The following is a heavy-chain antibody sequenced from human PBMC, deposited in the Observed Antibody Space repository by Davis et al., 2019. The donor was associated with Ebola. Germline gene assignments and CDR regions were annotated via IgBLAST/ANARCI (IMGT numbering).Heavy chain of an antibody. CDR3: ARSLYYYDSSGYYRY. J-gene: IGHJ4*02. Sequence: SETLSLTCTVSGGSISSYYWSWIRQPPGKGLEWIGYIYYSGSTNYNPSLKSRVTISVDTSKNQFSLKLSSVTAADTTVYYCARSLYYYDSSGYYRYWDQGTLVTVSS. CDR1: GGSISSYY. D-gene: IGHD3-22*01. CDR2: IYYSGST. V-gene: IGHV4-59*12.